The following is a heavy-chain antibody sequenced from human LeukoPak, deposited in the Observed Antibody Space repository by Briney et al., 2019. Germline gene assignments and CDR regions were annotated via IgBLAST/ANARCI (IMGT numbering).Heavy chain of an antibody. Sequence: GGSLRLSCAASGFTFSSYEMNWVRQAPGKGLEWVSYISSAGGTIYYPDSVKGRFTISRDNAKNSLYLQMNSLRAEDTAVYYCARVMTAIDYWGQGTLVTVSS. CDR2: ISSAGGTI. D-gene: IGHD2-21*02. J-gene: IGHJ4*02. V-gene: IGHV3-48*03. CDR3: ARVMTAIDY. CDR1: GFTFSSYE.